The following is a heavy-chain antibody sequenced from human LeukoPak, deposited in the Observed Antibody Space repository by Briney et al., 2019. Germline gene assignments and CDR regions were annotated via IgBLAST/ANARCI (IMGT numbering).Heavy chain of an antibody. V-gene: IGHV3-21*01. D-gene: IGHD2-15*01. CDR1: GFTFSSYS. Sequence: SGGSLRLSCTPSGFTFSSYSMNWVRQAPAEGLEWVSSISTSSSYIYYADLVKRRFTISRDNARNSLYLQMNTLRAEDTAVYSCARGADGVSSNSRGWFDPWGQGTLVTVSS. CDR3: ARGADGVSSNSRGWFDP. J-gene: IGHJ5*02. CDR2: ISTSSSYI.